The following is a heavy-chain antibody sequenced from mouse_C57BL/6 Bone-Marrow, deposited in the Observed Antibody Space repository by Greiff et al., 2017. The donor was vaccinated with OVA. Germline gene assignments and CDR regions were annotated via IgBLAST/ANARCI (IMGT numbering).Heavy chain of an antibody. Sequence: VQLQQSGPELVKPGASVKISCKASGYSFTGYYMNWVKQSPEKSLEWIGEINPSTGGTTYNQKFKAKATLTVDKSSSTAYMQLKSLTSEDSAFYYCARYSSYGWYFDVWGTGTTVTVSS. V-gene: IGHV1-42*01. CDR3: ARYSSYGWYFDV. D-gene: IGHD1-1*01. CDR2: INPSTGGT. CDR1: GYSFTGYY. J-gene: IGHJ1*03.